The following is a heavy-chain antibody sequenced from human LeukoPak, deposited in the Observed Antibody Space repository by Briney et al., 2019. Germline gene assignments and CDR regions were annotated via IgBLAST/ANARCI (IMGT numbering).Heavy chain of an antibody. D-gene: IGHD3-22*01. Sequence: ASVKVSCKASGYTFTSYYMHWVRQAPGQGLEWMGIINPSGGSTSYAQKFQGRVTMTRDMSTSTVYMELSSLRSEDTAVYYCARDNYDSSGYYPPFDYWGQGTLVTVSS. CDR3: ARDNYDSSGYYPPFDY. CDR2: INPSGGST. V-gene: IGHV1-46*01. J-gene: IGHJ4*02. CDR1: GYTFTSYY.